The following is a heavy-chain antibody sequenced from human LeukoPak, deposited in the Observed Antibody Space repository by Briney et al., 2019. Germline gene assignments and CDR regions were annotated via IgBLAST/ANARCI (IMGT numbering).Heavy chain of an antibody. V-gene: IGHV3-7*03. Sequence: GGSLRLSCAASGFTFSSYWMSRVRQAPGKGLEWVANIKQDGSEKYYVDSVKGRFTISRDNAKNSLYLQMNRLRAEDTALYYCAKGRYSYVTGGYYYMDVWGKGTTVTISS. D-gene: IGHD5-18*01. CDR1: GFTFSSYW. CDR2: IKQDGSEK. CDR3: AKGRYSYVTGGYYYMDV. J-gene: IGHJ6*03.